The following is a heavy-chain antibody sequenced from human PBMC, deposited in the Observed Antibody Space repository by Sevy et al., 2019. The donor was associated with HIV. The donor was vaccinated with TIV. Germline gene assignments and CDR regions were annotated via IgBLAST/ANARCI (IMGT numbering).Heavy chain of an antibody. J-gene: IGHJ3*01. CDR3: ARGVRTYDAFDL. CDR2: ISGLSNYI. V-gene: IGHV3-21*01. D-gene: IGHD6-6*01. Sequence: GGSLRLSCAASGFTFSDYNMNWVRQAPGKGLERVSYISGLSNYIYYADSVKGRFSISRDNAKNSLFLQMNSLRAEDTALYYCARGVRTYDAFDLWGQGTMVTVSS. CDR1: GFTFSDYN.